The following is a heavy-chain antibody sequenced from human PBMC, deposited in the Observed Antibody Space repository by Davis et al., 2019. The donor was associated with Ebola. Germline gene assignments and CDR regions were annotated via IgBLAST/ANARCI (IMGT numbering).Heavy chain of an antibody. D-gene: IGHD5-24*01. CDR2: ISISSAFI. CDR1: GFTFSTYT. Sequence: GESLKISCAASGFTFSTYTMTWVRQAPGKGLEWVSSISISSAFIYYADSVKGRFTISRDNAKNSLYLQMNSLRAEDTAVYYCARGGVEMATISFAFDIWGQGTMVTVSS. CDR3: ARGGVEMATISFAFDI. J-gene: IGHJ3*02. V-gene: IGHV3-21*01.